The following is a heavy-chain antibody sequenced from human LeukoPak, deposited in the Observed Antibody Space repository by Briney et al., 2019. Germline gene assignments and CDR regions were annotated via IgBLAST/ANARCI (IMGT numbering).Heavy chain of an antibody. J-gene: IGHJ4*02. D-gene: IGHD3-9*01. CDR1: GYTFTSYD. Sequence: ASVKVSCKASGYTFTSYDINWVRQATGQGLEWMGWMNPNSGNTGYAQKFQGRVTITRNTSISTAYMEAIRLRSDDTAVYYCARSPHILTGEKFEYWGQGTRVTVSS. V-gene: IGHV1-8*03. CDR3: ARSPHILTGEKFEY. CDR2: MNPNSGNT.